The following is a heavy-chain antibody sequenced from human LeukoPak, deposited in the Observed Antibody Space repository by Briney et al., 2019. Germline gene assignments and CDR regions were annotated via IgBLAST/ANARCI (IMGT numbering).Heavy chain of an antibody. V-gene: IGHV3-9*01. Sequence: LSGGSLRLSCAASGFTLDDYAMHWVRHAPGKGLEWVSGISWNSGSIGYADSVKGRFTISRDNAKNSLYLQMNSLRAEDTALYYCAKELNYDFWSGYIYGMDVWGQGTTVTVSS. CDR1: GFTLDDYA. D-gene: IGHD3-3*01. J-gene: IGHJ6*02. CDR2: ISWNSGSI. CDR3: AKELNYDFWSGYIYGMDV.